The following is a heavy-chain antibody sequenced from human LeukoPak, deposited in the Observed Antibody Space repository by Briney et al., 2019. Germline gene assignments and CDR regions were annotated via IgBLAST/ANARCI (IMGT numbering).Heavy chain of an antibody. V-gene: IGHV3-20*04. J-gene: IGHJ4*02. D-gene: IGHD4-17*01. Sequence: GGSLRLSCAASGFTFSSYEMNWVRQAPGKGLEWVSGINWNGGSTGYADSVKGRFTISRDNAKNSLYLQMNSLRAEDTALYYCARSPDYGDLSWGHYFDYWGQGTLVTVSS. CDR3: ARSPDYGDLSWGHYFDY. CDR1: GFTFSSYE. CDR2: INWNGGST.